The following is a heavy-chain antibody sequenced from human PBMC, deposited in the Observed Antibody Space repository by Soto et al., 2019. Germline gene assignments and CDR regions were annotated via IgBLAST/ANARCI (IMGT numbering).Heavy chain of an antibody. CDR2: ISTDGSVT. CDR3: AKDESDPHYYDSSGPQY. CDR1: GLTFSSYW. D-gene: IGHD3-22*01. Sequence: GGSLRLSCAASGLTFSSYWMHWVRQAPGKGLVWVSRISTDGSVTTYADSVKGRFTISRDNAKNTLYLQMNSLRTEDTAVYYCAKDESDPHYYDSSGPQYWGQGTLVTVSS. V-gene: IGHV3-74*01. J-gene: IGHJ4*02.